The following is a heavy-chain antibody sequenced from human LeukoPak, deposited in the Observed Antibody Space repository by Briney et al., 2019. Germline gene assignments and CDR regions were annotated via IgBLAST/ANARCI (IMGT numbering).Heavy chain of an antibody. CDR3: AGDSSGYYFDY. Sequence: GGSLRLSCAASGFTFSSYAMSWVRQAPGKGLEWVSAISGSGGSTYYADSVKGRFTISRDNSKNSLYLQMNSLRAEDTAVYYCAGDSSGYYFDYWGQGTLVTVSS. D-gene: IGHD3-22*01. V-gene: IGHV3-23*01. CDR2: ISGSGGST. CDR1: GFTFSSYA. J-gene: IGHJ4*02.